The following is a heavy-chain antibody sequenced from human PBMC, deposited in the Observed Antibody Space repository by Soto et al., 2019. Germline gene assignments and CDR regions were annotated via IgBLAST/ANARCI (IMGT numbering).Heavy chain of an antibody. CDR1: GGSVSGYF. D-gene: IGHD6-19*01. J-gene: IGHJ4*02. CDR2: VYYTGSA. Sequence: QVQLQESGPGLVKPAETLSLTCTVSGGSVSGYFWSWIRQPPGKGLEWIGYVYYTGSANYNPSLLSRVTISVDTSKDQFSLPVTSVTAADTAVYYCARHGGGGSGWYDYWGQGTLVTVSS. CDR3: ARHGGGGSGWYDY. V-gene: IGHV4-59*08.